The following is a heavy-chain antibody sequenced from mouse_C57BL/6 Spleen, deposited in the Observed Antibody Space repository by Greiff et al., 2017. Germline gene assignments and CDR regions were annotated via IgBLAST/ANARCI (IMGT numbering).Heavy chain of an antibody. Sequence: QVQLKESGAELASPGASVTLSCKASGYTFTDHIMNWVKMRPGQGLEWIGRIYPVSGETNYNQKFMGKATFSVDRSSSTVYMVLNSLTSEDPAVYYCGRTGDSNYGYFDVWGTGTTVTVSS. J-gene: IGHJ1*03. D-gene: IGHD2-5*01. V-gene: IGHV1-11*01. CDR2: IYPVSGET. CDR3: GRTGDSNYGYFDV. CDR1: GYTFTDHI.